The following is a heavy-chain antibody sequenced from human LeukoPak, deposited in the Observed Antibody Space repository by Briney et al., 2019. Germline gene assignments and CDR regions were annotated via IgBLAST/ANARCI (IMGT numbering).Heavy chain of an antibody. Sequence: SETLSLTCTVSGSSISSYYWSWIRQPPGKGLEWIGYIYYSGSTNYNPSLKSRVTISVDTSKNQFSLKLSSVTAADTAVYYCARVSYDSSGYYYTIPYYFDYWGQGTLVTVSS. D-gene: IGHD3-22*01. V-gene: IGHV4-59*01. CDR1: GSSISSYY. CDR2: IYYSGST. J-gene: IGHJ4*02. CDR3: ARVSYDSSGYYYTIPYYFDY.